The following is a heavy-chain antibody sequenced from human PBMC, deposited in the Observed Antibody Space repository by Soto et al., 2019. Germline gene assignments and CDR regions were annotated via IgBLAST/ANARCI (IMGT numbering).Heavy chain of an antibody. CDR2: IYSDGST. J-gene: IGHJ1*01. Sequence: GGSLRLSCAASEFTVSSSYMNWVRQSPGKGLEWVSVIYSDGSTYYADSVKGRFIISRDTSKNTVYLQMNSLRAEDTAVYYCARDRIGGYEHWGQGT. CDR3: ARDRIGGYEH. D-gene: IGHD1-26*01. V-gene: IGHV3-53*01. CDR1: EFTVSSSY.